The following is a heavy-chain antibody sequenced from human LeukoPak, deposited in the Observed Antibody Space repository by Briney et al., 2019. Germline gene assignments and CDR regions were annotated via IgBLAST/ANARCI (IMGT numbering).Heavy chain of an antibody. V-gene: IGHV1-69*06. CDR3: AREVGRGFDY. Sequence: SVKVSCKASGDTFSNYAISWVRQAPGQGLEWMGGIIPIFGTAKYAQKFQGRVTITADTSTSTAYMELSSLRSDDTAVYYCAREVGRGFDYWGQGTLVTVSS. CDR1: GDTFSNYA. J-gene: IGHJ4*02. D-gene: IGHD1-26*01. CDR2: IIPIFGTA.